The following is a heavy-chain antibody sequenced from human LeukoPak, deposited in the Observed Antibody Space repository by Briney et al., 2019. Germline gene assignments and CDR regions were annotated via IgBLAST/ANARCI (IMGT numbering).Heavy chain of an antibody. V-gene: IGHV4-59*01. Sequence: SETLSLTCTVSGGFISSYYWSWIRQPPGKGLEWIGYIYYSGSTNYNASLTSRVTISVDTSKNQFSPKLSSVTAADTAVYYCARLRIVGDTYAFDIWGQGTMVTVSS. CDR3: ARLRIVGDTYAFDI. CDR1: GGFISSYY. CDR2: IYYSGST. D-gene: IGHD1-26*01. J-gene: IGHJ3*02.